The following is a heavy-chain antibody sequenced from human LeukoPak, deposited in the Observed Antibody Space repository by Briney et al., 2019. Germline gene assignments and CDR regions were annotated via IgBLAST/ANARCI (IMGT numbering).Heavy chain of an antibody. J-gene: IGHJ4*02. CDR1: GFTFSSYE. CDR2: ISRNSRYI. Sequence: GGSLRLSCAASGFTFSSYEMNWVRQAPGKGLEWVSSISRNSRYIYYADSMRGRFTISRDNAKNSLYLQMNSLKPEDTAVYYCARVAEAAAFDSWGQGTLVTVSS. D-gene: IGHD6-13*01. V-gene: IGHV3-21*06. CDR3: ARVAEAAAFDS.